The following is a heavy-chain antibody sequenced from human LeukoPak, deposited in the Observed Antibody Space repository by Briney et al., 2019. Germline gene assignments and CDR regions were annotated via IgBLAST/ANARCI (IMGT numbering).Heavy chain of an antibody. CDR3: ARVRRGYSYGYGYYYYYMDV. Sequence: SETLSLTCTVSGGSISSYYWSWIRQPPGKGLEWIGYIYYSGSTNYNPSLKSRVTISVDTSKNQFSLKLSSVTAADTAVYYCARVRRGYSYGYGYYYYYMDVWGKGTTVTISS. V-gene: IGHV4-59*01. D-gene: IGHD5-18*01. J-gene: IGHJ6*03. CDR2: IYYSGST. CDR1: GGSISSYY.